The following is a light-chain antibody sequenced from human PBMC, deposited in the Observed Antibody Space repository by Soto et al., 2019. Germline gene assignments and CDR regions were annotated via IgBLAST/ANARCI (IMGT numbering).Light chain of an antibody. J-gene: IGKJ4*01. CDR3: QQFDSVPLT. CDR1: HDIGTY. CDR2: DTS. V-gene: IGKV1-33*01. Sequence: DVQMTQSPSSLSASVGDRVTITCQASHDIGTYLNWYQHKPGKGPKLLIFDTSKLATGVPARFSGSRSDSSFTFTITKLQAEVFAAYYYQQFDSVPLTFGGGTHV.